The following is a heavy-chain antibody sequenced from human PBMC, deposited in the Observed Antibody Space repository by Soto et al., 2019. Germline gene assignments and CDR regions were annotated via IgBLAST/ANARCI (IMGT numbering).Heavy chain of an antibody. Sequence: SETLSLTCTVSGDSISSYYWTWIRQPPGKGLEWIGYMHYSGSTNYNPSLNSRVTMSLDTSKNQFALKVISVTAADTAVYYCARGPGWFYPWGQGTLVTVSS. CDR1: GDSISSYY. CDR2: MHYSGST. J-gene: IGHJ5*02. CDR3: ARGPGWFYP. V-gene: IGHV4-59*01.